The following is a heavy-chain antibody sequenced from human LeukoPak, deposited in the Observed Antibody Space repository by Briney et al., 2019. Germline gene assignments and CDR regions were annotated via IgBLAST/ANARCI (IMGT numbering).Heavy chain of an antibody. CDR1: GFTFDDYA. CDR2: ISWNSGSI. D-gene: IGHD5-12*01. V-gene: IGHV3-9*01. Sequence: GRSLRLSCAASGFTFDDYAMHWVRQAPGKGLEWVSGISWNSGSIGYADSVKGRFTISRDNAKNSLYLQMNSLRAEDTALYYCAKAGPTVDIVATITDAFDYWGQGTLVTVSS. J-gene: IGHJ4*02. CDR3: AKAGPTVDIVATITDAFDY.